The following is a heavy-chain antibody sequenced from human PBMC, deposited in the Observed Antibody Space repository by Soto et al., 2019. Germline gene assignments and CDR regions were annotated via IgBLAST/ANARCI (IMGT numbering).Heavy chain of an antibody. CDR3: ARVNPATGLYYFDY. V-gene: IGHV3-23*01. J-gene: IGHJ4*02. Sequence: EVEVLESGGGLVQPGGSLRLSCAASGFTFSAYVMSWVRQAPGKGLEWVSSITSSGGGTYYADSVKGRFTVSRDNSKNSLYLQMNSLRAEDTALCYCARVNPATGLYYFDYWGQGTLVTVSS. CDR2: ITSSGGGT. CDR1: GFTFSAYV. D-gene: IGHD2-8*02.